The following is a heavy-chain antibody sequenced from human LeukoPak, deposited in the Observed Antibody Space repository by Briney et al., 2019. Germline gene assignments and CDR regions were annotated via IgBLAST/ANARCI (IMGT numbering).Heavy chain of an antibody. D-gene: IGHD3-22*01. J-gene: IGHJ4*02. V-gene: IGHV1-69*13. Sequence: SVKVSCKASGGTFSSYAISWVRQAPGQGLEWMGGIIPIFGTANYAQKFQGGVTISADESTSTAYMELSSLRSEDMAVYYCARDWYYYDSSGFYYALRYWGQGTLVTVSS. CDR1: GGTFSSYA. CDR3: ARDWYYYDSSGFYYALRY. CDR2: IIPIFGTA.